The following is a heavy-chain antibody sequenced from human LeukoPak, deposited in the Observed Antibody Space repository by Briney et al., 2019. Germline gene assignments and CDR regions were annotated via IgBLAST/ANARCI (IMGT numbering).Heavy chain of an antibody. J-gene: IGHJ4*02. CDR1: GFTFSSYG. V-gene: IGHV3-30*02. Sequence: PGGSLRLSCAASGFTFSSYGMHWVRQAPGKGLEWVAFIRYDGSNKYYADSVEGRFTISRDNSKNTLYLQMNSLRAEDTAVYYCAKPAWYYDSSGYYLTHWGQGTLVTVSS. CDR2: IRYDGSNK. CDR3: AKPAWYYDSSGYYLTH. D-gene: IGHD3-22*01.